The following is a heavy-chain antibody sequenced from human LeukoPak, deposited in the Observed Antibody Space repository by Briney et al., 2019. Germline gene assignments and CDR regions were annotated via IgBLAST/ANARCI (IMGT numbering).Heavy chain of an antibody. CDR1: GGPISSYY. CDR2: IYTSGST. Sequence: SETLSLTCTVSGGPISSYYWSWIRQPAGKGLEWIGRIYTSGSTNYNPSLKSRVTMSVDTSKNQFSLKLSSVTAADTAVYYCAREGYYYDSSGSPLWGQGTLVTVSS. D-gene: IGHD3-22*01. J-gene: IGHJ4*02. V-gene: IGHV4-4*07. CDR3: AREGYYYDSSGSPL.